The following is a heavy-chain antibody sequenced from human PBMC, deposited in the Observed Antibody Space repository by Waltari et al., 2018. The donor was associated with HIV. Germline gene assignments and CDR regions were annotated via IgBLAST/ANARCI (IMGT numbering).Heavy chain of an antibody. CDR2: ISSTSSFI. J-gene: IGHJ4*02. V-gene: IGHV3-21*01. Sequence: EVQLVESGGGLVKPGGSLRLSCVVSGFIFNTFSMKWVRQAPGKGLEWVSSISSTSSFIYYADSVKGRFTISRDNGKNSLYLQINNLRVEDTAVYYCASEDFWSGPHNWGQGTLINVSS. CDR3: ASEDFWSGPHN. CDR1: GFIFNTFS. D-gene: IGHD3-3*01.